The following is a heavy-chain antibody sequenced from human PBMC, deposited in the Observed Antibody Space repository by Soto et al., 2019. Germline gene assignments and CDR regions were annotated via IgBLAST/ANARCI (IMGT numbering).Heavy chain of an antibody. CDR1: GVTFSSYA. CDR2: IIPIFGTA. V-gene: IGHV1-69*13. J-gene: IGHJ6*02. Sequence: SVKVSCKASGVTFSSYAISWVRQAPGQGLEWMGGIIPIFGTANYAQKFQGRVTITADESTSTAYMELSSLRSEDTAVYYCASGLLVVPAVSPSGYYYYGMDVWGQGTTVTVSS. D-gene: IGHD2-2*01. CDR3: ASGLLVVPAVSPSGYYYYGMDV.